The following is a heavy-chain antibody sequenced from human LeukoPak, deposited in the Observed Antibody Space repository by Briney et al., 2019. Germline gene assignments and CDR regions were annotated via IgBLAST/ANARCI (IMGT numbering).Heavy chain of an antibody. J-gene: IGHJ4*02. V-gene: IGHV3-21*01. CDR1: GFTFSTYT. CDR2: ISGSSNYI. Sequence: GGSLRLSCAASGFTFSTYTMNWVRKAPGKGLEWVSSISGSSNYIFYADSLKGRFTISRDNAKNSLYLQMNSLRAEDTALYHCARDAISLTGNGPDYWGQGTLVTVSS. D-gene: IGHD1-20*01. CDR3: ARDAISLTGNGPDY.